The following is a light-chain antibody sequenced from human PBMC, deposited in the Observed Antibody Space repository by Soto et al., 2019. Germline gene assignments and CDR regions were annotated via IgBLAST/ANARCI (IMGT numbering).Light chain of an antibody. CDR2: GNS. CDR3: AAWDDSLNGPV. V-gene: IGLV1-40*01. CDR1: SSNIGAGYD. Sequence: QSVLTQPPSVSGAPGQRVTISCTGSSSNIGAGYDVHWYQQLPGTAPKLLIYGNSNRPSGVPDRFSGSKSGTSASLAISGLQSEDEADYCCAAWDDSLNGPVFGGGTQLTVL. J-gene: IGLJ2*01.